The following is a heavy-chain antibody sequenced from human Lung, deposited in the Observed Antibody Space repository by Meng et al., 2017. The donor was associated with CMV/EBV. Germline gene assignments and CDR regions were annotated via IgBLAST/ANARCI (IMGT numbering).Heavy chain of an antibody. J-gene: IGHJ5*02. V-gene: IGHV1-18*01. CDR2: NSASNGNT. D-gene: IGHD1-14*01. CDR3: ARDLPGGTKGTWLDL. Sequence: GQLGSYGAGVKKPGAAVKVSSKASGYIFNNYGISLGRQAPRQGPGWIGWNSASNGNTNYAQNFQGRFTMTTDTSTSTAYMELRSLRSDDTAVYYCARDLPGGTKGTWLDLWGQGTLVTVSS. CDR1: GYIFNNYG.